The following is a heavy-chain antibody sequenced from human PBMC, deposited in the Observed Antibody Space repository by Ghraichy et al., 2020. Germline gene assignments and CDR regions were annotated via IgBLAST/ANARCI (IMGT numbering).Heavy chain of an antibody. CDR2: IFSGAGDT. Sequence: GGSLRLSCTASGFSITSYTVSWVRQSPEKGLEWVSTIFSGAGDTYYVDSVKGRFTIYRDTSKNTVYLQMNSLRAEDTAIYYCAKDKVPDGVWEIDYWGHGTLVTVSS. CDR3: AKDKVPDGVWEIDY. J-gene: IGHJ4*01. D-gene: IGHD4-17*01. CDR1: GFSITSYT. V-gene: IGHV3-23*01.